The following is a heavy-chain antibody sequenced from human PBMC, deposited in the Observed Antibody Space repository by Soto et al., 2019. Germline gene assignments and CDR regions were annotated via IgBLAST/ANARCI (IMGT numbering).Heavy chain of an antibody. CDR1: GFTFSNYA. CDR2: ISGSGSSI. D-gene: IGHD6-13*01. V-gene: IGHV3-23*01. CDR3: AKGGASSSWKNWFDP. Sequence: EVQLLESGGGLVQPGGSLRLSCAASGFTFSNYAMTWVRQAPGKGLEWVSGISGSGSSIYYADSVKGRFTISRDNSKNTLYLQMNSLRAEDTAVYYCAKGGASSSWKNWFDPWGQGTLVTVSS. J-gene: IGHJ5*02.